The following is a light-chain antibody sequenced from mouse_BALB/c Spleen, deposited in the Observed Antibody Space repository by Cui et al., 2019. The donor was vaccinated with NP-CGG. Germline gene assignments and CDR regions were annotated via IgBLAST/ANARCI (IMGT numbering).Light chain of an antibody. CDR1: TGAVTTSNY. CDR3: ALWYSNHWV. J-gene: IGLJ1*01. Sequence: QAVVTPESALTNSPGETVTPTCPPSTGAVTTSNYANWVQEKPDHLFTGLIGGTNNRAPGVPARFSGSLIGDKAALTITGAQTEDEAIYFCALWYSNHWVFGGGTKLTVL. CDR2: GTN. V-gene: IGLV1*01.